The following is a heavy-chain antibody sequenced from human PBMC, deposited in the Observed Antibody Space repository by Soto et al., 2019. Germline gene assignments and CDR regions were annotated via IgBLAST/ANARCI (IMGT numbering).Heavy chain of an antibody. CDR3: AKEPVGPDWYFDL. Sequence: PGGSLRLSCAASGFSFSSYSMHWVRQAPGKGLEWVAGISGSGSSKHYADSVKDGFTVSRDNSKNTLYLQMNSLRAEDTAVYNCAKEPVGPDWYFDLWGRGTLVTVSS. J-gene: IGHJ2*01. V-gene: IGHV3-23*01. CDR2: ISGSGSSK. CDR1: GFSFSSYS.